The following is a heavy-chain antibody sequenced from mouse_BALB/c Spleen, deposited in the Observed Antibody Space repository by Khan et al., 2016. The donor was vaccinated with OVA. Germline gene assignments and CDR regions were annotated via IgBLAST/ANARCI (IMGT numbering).Heavy chain of an antibody. CDR3: TGARAY. CDR2: ISYSGST. J-gene: IGHJ3*01. Sequence: EVQLQESGPGLVKPSQSLSLTCTVTGYSITSDYAWNWIRQFPGNKLEWMGYISYSGSTSYTPSLKSRISITRDTSKNQLFLQLNSVTTEDTATYYCTGARAYWGQGTLVTVSA. CDR1: GYSITSDYA. V-gene: IGHV3-2*02. D-gene: IGHD3-1*01.